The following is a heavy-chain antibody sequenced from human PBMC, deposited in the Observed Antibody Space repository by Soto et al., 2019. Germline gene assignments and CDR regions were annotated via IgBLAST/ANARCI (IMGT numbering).Heavy chain of an antibody. V-gene: IGHV1-2*04. CDR2: INPNSGGT. D-gene: IGHD3-22*01. CDR3: ASQVYDLDAFDI. CDR1: GYTFTGYY. Sequence: QVQLVQSGAEVKKPGASVKVSCKASGYTFTGYYMHWVRQAPGQGLEWMGWINPNSGGTNDAQKFQGWGTMTRDTSISTAYMELSRLRSDDTAVYYCASQVYDLDAFDIWGQGTMVTVSS. J-gene: IGHJ3*02.